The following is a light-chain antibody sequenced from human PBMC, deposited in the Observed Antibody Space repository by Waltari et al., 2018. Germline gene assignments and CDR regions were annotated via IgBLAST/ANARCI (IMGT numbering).Light chain of an antibody. CDR3: QQLNSYPPT. V-gene: IGKV1-9*01. CDR2: AAS. Sequence: QLTQSPSSLSASVGASVPIPCRASQGISSFLAWYQQKAGKAPKPLIYAASTLQSGVPSRFSGSGSGTDFTLTISSLQPEDFATYYCQQLNSYPPTFGGGTKVEIK. CDR1: QGISSF. J-gene: IGKJ4*01.